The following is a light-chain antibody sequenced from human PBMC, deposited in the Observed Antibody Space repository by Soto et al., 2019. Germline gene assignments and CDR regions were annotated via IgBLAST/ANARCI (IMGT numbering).Light chain of an antibody. J-gene: IGKJ3*01. CDR1: QSVSSN. V-gene: IGKV3-15*01. CDR2: GAS. Sequence: DIVMTQSPATLSVSPGERATLCCRASQSVSSNLAWYQQKPGQAPRLLVYGASTRATGIPARFSGSGSGTEFILTISSLQSEDFALYYCQQYNNWPSFTFGPGTKVDIK. CDR3: QQYNNWPSFT.